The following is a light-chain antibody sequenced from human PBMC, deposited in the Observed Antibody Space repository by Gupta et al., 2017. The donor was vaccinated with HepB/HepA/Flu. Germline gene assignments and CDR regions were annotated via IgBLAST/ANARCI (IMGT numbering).Light chain of an antibody. J-gene: IGKJ3*01. CDR1: QTIDNNY. CDR2: GEL. CDR3: QKYGGSPLFT. V-gene: IGKV3-20*01. Sequence: DIVLTQSPRTLSLSPGERATLSCRASQTIDNNYVAWYQQRPGQPPRLLIYGELSRATGIADRFRCGGTGTDFTLTISILGPEAVEMYYYQKYGGSPLFTFGHGTKVDFK.